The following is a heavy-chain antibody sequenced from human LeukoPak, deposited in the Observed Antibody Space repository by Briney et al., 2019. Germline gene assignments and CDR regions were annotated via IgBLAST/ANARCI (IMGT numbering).Heavy chain of an antibody. Sequence: SETLSLTCTVSGMSVRSSPYYWAWIRQSPGRGLEWIGSAPYSGSTSYNPSLKSRVTISVDTSKNQFSLKLSSVTASDTAVYYCASSVSYQILYGRGWFDPWGQGPRSPSPQ. D-gene: IGHD2-2*02. CDR3: ASSVSYQILYGRGWFDP. CDR2: APYSGST. V-gene: IGHV4-39*01. CDR1: GMSVRSSPYY. J-gene: IGHJ5*02.